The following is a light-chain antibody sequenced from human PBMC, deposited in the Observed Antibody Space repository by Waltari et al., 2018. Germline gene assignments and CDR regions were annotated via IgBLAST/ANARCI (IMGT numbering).Light chain of an antibody. CDR1: NIGSKS. V-gene: IGLV3-21*03. CDR2: DDS. CDR3: QVWDSSSDHPV. J-gene: IGLJ3*02. Sequence: SYVLTQPPSVSVAPGKTARITCGGNNIGSKSVHWYQQKPGQAPVLVVYDDSDRPSGIPERFSRVNSGNTATLTIRRVEAGDEADYCCQVWDSSSDHPVFGGGTKLTVL.